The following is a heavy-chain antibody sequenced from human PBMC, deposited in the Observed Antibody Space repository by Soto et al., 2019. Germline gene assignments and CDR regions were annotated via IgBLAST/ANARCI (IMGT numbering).Heavy chain of an antibody. CDR3: ARGTAAYCSGGSCNNWFDP. CDR2: ISSSSSYI. J-gene: IGHJ5*02. CDR1: GFTFSSYS. D-gene: IGHD2-15*01. V-gene: IGHV3-21*01. Sequence: EVQLVESGGGLVKPGGSLRLSCAASGFTFSSYSMNWVRQAPGKGLEWVSSISSSSSYIYYADSVKGRCTISRDNAKNSLYLQMNSLRAEDTAVYYCARGTAAYCSGGSCNNWFDPWGQGTLVTVSS.